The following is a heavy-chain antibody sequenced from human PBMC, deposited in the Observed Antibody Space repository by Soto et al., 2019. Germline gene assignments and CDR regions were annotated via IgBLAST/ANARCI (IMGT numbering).Heavy chain of an antibody. CDR1: GYTFTSYG. CDR3: AREACSGNDCHFYS. CDR2: ISTHNGNA. V-gene: IGHV1-18*04. D-gene: IGHD5-12*01. Sequence: ASVKVSCKASGYTFTSYGISWVRQAPGQGLEWVGWISTHNGNANYAQKLQGRVIMTTDTSTRTAYMELRSLRSDDTAMYYSAREACSGNDCHFYSWGQRTPVTVAS. J-gene: IGHJ4*02.